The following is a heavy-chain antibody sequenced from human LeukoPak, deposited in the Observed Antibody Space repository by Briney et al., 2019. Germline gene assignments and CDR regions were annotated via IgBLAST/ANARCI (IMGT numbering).Heavy chain of an antibody. D-gene: IGHD3-22*01. V-gene: IGHV3-53*01. CDR1: GFTVSSSY. CDR3: ARGHSSGNPDPFDS. Sequence: GGSLRLSCAASGFTVSSSYMSWVRQAPGKGLEWVSVIYSGGSIHYASSVKGRFTISRDNDKNKLYLQMHSPRADDTAVYSCARGHSSGNPDPFDSWGQGTLVTVSS. CDR2: IYSGGSI. J-gene: IGHJ4*02.